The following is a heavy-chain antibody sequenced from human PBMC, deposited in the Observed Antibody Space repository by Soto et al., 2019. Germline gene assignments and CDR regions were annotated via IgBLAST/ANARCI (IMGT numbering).Heavy chain of an antibody. J-gene: IGHJ5*02. V-gene: IGHV4-59*08. CDR1: GGSISSYY. CDR2: IYYSGST. CDR3: ARFLVRGVIPTNWFDP. D-gene: IGHD3-10*01. Sequence: SETLSLTCTVSGGSISSYYWSWIRQPPGKGLEWIGYIYYSGSTNYNPSLKSRVTISVDTSKNQFSLKLSSVTAADTAVYYCARFLVRGVIPTNWFDPWGQGTLVTVSS.